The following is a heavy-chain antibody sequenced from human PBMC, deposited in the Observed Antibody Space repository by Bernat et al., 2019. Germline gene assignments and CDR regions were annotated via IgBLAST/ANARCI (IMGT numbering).Heavy chain of an antibody. Sequence: QVQLVESGGGVVQPGRSLRLSCAASGFTFSSYAMHWVRQAPGKGLEWVAVISYDGSNKYYADSVKGRFTISRDNSKNTLYLQMNSLRAEDTAVYYCAEGGDFWSGYYSYWGQGTLVTVSS. CDR2: ISYDGSNK. CDR3: AEGGDFWSGYYSY. D-gene: IGHD3-3*01. J-gene: IGHJ4*02. V-gene: IGHV3-30-3*01. CDR1: GFTFSSYA.